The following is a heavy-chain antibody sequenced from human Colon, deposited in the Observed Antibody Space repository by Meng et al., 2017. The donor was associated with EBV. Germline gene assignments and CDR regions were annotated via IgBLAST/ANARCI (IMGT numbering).Heavy chain of an antibody. D-gene: IGHD2-21*02. V-gene: IGHV4-30-2*01. CDR2: IYHGGTT. Sequence: QLSRQGSHPGLVQPSPPLSLTCAASGDSISSGDYSWSWIRQPPGQGLEWIGYIYHGGTTYNTSLKSRVTISVDNSKNQFSLRLTSVTAADTAVYYCARGPYCGGDCYWFDPWGQGTLVTVSS. J-gene: IGHJ5*02. CDR3: ARGPYCGGDCYWFDP. CDR1: GDSISSGDYS.